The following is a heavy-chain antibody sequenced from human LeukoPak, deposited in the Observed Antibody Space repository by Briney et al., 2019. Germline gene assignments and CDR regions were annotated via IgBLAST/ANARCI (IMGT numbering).Heavy chain of an antibody. D-gene: IGHD1-26*01. CDR1: GLTFTSTV. CDR2: ISPDGAYI. J-gene: IGHJ4*02. CDR3: AKLISFSGSYSYFDY. V-gene: IGHV3-23*01. Sequence: GGSLRLSCAASGLTFTSTVMTWVRQAPGKGLEWVSTISPDGAYIYYADSLKGRFTISRDNSKNTLYLQMNSLRAEDTAVFYCAKLISFSGSYSYFDYWGQGTLVTVSS.